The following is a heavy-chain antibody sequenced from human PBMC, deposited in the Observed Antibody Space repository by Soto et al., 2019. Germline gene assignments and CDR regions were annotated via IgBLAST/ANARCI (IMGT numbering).Heavy chain of an antibody. V-gene: IGHV3-30*18. D-gene: IGHD6-6*01. CDR1: GFTFSSYG. CDR3: AKDLGSSSVY. J-gene: IGHJ4*02. CDR2: ISYDGSNK. Sequence: QPGGSLRLSCAASGFTFSSYGMHWVRQAPGKGLEWVAVISYDGSNKYYADSVKGRFTISRDNSKNTLYLQMNSLRAEDTAVYHCAKDLGSSSVYWGQGTLVTVSS.